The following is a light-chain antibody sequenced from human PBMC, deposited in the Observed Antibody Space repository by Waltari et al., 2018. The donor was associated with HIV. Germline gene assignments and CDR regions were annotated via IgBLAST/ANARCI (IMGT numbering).Light chain of an antibody. J-gene: IGKJ1*01. CDR1: HDVYTW. CDR3: LYYGSPSKT. V-gene: IGKV1-5*03. Sequence: DIQMTQSPATLSASVGDRVTITCRARHDVYTWLAWYQQKPGQVPKIMIYKASTLASGVPSRFSGSGWGTDFTLTIASLQPDDYATYYCLYYGSPSKTFGPGTKVDI. CDR2: KAS.